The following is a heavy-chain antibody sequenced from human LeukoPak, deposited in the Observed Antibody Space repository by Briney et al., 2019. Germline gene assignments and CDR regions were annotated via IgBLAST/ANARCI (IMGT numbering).Heavy chain of an antibody. CDR2: INPNSGGT. CDR3: ATLGAGGSYPPFDY. Sequence: ASVKVSCKASGYTFTGYYMHWVRQAPGQGLEWMGWINPNSGGTNYAQKFQGRVTMTRDTSISTAYMELSGLRSDDTAVYYCATLGAGGSYPPFDYWGQGTLVTVSS. CDR1: GYTFTGYY. V-gene: IGHV1-2*02. D-gene: IGHD1-26*01. J-gene: IGHJ4*02.